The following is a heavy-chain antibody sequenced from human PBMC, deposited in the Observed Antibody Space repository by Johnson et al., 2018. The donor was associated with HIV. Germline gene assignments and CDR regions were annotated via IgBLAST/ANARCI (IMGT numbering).Heavy chain of an antibody. J-gene: IGHJ3*02. CDR1: GFTFSSYG. V-gene: IGHV3-30*18. CDR2: ISHDESYK. D-gene: IGHD3-22*01. CDR3: AKDRGSYYDSSGYLGDAFDI. Sequence: VQLVESGGGVVQPGRSLRLSCAASGFTFSSYGMHWVRQAPGKGLAWVADISHDESYKYYADSVKGRYTISRDNSKNTLYLQMNSLRAEDTAVYYCAKDRGSYYDSSGYLGDAFDIWGQGTMVTVSS.